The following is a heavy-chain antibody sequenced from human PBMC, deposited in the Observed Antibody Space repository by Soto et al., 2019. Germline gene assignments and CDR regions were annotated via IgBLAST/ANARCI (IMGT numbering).Heavy chain of an antibody. CDR1: GFTFSNAW. Sequence: SLRLSCAASGFTFSNAWMSWVRQAPGKGLEWVGHIKRKTDGGTRDYAAPVKGRFTISRDDSKNTLYLQMNSLKTEDTAVYYCTTDSLGGMDVWGQGATVTVSS. V-gene: IGHV3-15*01. J-gene: IGHJ6*02. CDR2: IKRKTDGGTR. D-gene: IGHD7-27*01. CDR3: TTDSLGGMDV.